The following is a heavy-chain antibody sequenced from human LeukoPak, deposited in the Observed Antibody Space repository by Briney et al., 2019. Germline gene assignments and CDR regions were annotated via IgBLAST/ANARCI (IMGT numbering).Heavy chain of an antibody. CDR3: AGLGGYCSGGSCYNSPIDYYYYGMDV. V-gene: IGHV4-59*08. D-gene: IGHD2-15*01. Sequence: SETLSLTCTVSGGSISSYYWSWIRQPPGKGLEWIGYIYYSGSTNYNPSLKSRVTISVDTSKNHFSLKLSSVTAADTAVYYCAGLGGYCSGGSCYNSPIDYYYYGMDVWGQGTTVTVSS. CDR1: GGSISSYY. J-gene: IGHJ6*02. CDR2: IYYSGST.